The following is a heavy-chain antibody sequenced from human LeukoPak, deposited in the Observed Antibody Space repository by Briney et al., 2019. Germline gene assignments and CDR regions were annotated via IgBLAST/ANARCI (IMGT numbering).Heavy chain of an antibody. V-gene: IGHV4-38-2*01. D-gene: IGHD1-26*01. CDR1: GYSIRSGYY. CDR2: IYHSGST. CDR3: ARIVGATVGSPSFDY. J-gene: IGHJ4*02. Sequence: SETLSLTCAVSGYSIRSGYYWGWIRQPPGKGLEWIGSIYHSGSTYYNPSLKSRVTISVDTSKNQFSLKLSSVTAADTAVYYCARIVGATVGSPSFDYWGQGTLVTVSS.